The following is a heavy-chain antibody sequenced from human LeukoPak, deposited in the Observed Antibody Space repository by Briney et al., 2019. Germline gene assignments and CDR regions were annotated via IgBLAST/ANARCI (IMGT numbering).Heavy chain of an antibody. J-gene: IGHJ4*02. CDR3: ARTKAGSYYNVGFDY. D-gene: IGHD3-10*01. V-gene: IGHV4-61*08. Sequence: SETLSLTCTVSGGSISNGDHYWSWIRQPPGKGLEWIGYIYYSGSTNYNPSLKSRVTMSVDTSKNQFSLKLSSVTAADTAVYYCARTKAGSYYNVGFDYWGQGTLVTVSS. CDR2: IYYSGST. CDR1: GGSISNGDHY.